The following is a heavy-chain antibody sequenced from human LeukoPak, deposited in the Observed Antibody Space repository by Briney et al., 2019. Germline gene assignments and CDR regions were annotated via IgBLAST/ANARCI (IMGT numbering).Heavy chain of an antibody. J-gene: IGHJ3*02. V-gene: IGHV4-59*01. D-gene: IGHD3-22*01. CDR1: GGSISSYY. CDR2: IYYSGST. Sequence: PSETLSLTCTVSGGSISSYYWSWIRQPPGKGLEWIGYIYYSGSTNYNPSLKSRVTISVDTSKNQFSLKLSSVTAADTAVYYCAREGRDYYDSSGYYAFDIWGQGTMVTVSS. CDR3: AREGRDYYDSSGYYAFDI.